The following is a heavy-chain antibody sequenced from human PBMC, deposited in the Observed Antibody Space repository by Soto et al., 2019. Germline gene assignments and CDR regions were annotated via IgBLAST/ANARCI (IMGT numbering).Heavy chain of an antibody. J-gene: IGHJ6*02. Sequence: EVQLVESGGGLVQPGGSLRLSCAASGFTFSTYSVNWVRQAPGKGLEWVSYISSSSSPIYYADSVKGRFTISRDNAKNSVYLQMNSLRDEDTAVYYCARDGGGESSVSTHYYYYGMDVWGRGTPVTVSS. V-gene: IGHV3-48*02. D-gene: IGHD3-16*01. CDR2: ISSSSSPI. CDR1: GFTFSTYS. CDR3: ARDGGGESSVSTHYYYYGMDV.